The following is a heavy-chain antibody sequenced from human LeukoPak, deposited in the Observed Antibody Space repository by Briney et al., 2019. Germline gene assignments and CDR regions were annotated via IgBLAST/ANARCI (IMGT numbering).Heavy chain of an antibody. CDR3: GRAGVVSNPNSYWYFDL. CDR2: LYYSGSP. V-gene: IGHV4-39*07. J-gene: IGHJ2*01. CDR1: GLSISSSSYY. D-gene: IGHD3-3*01. Sequence: PAETLPLTCSVSGLSISSSSYYWGWIPQPPGKGLGGYGSLYYSGSPYYNPSHKRRVTISVNNSKNQYSLKLSPVAAEDTAGYCCGRAGVVSNPNSYWYFDLWGRGTLVTVSS.